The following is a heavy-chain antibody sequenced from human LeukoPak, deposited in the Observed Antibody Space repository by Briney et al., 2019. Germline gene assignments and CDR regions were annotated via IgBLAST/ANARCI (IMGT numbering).Heavy chain of an antibody. Sequence: GGSLRLSCAASGFTFSSYEMNWVRQAPGKGLEWVSYISSSGSTIYYADSVKGRFTISRDNAKNSLYLQMNSLRPEDTAVYYCARDRFYIPDVWGKGTTVTVSS. CDR1: GFTFSSYE. V-gene: IGHV3-48*03. CDR2: ISSSGSTI. CDR3: ARDRFYIPDV. D-gene: IGHD3-10*01. J-gene: IGHJ6*04.